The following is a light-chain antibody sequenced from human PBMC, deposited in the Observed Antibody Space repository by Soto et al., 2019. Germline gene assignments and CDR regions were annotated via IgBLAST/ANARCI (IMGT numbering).Light chain of an antibody. Sequence: DIQLTQSPSFLSASVGDRVTITCRASRGISSHLAWYQQKPGKALKLLIYAASTLQSGVPSRFSGSGSGTEFTLTISSLQPEDSATYYCQQVNSYPLTFGGGTKVEIK. J-gene: IGKJ4*01. CDR3: QQVNSYPLT. CDR2: AAS. CDR1: RGISSH. V-gene: IGKV1-9*01.